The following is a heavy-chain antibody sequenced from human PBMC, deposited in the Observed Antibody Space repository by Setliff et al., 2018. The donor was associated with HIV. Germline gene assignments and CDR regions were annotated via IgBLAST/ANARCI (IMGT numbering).Heavy chain of an antibody. Sequence: GGSLRLSCAASGLTFSSYAMSWVRQAPGKGLEWVSSISGSGGSPYYADSVKGRFTISRDNSKNTLYLQMNSLKTEDTAVYYCAISSSKYYFDYWGQGTLVTVTS. CDR3: AISSSKYYFDY. J-gene: IGHJ4*02. CDR2: ISGSGGSP. CDR1: GLTFSSYA. D-gene: IGHD6-6*01. V-gene: IGHV3-23*01.